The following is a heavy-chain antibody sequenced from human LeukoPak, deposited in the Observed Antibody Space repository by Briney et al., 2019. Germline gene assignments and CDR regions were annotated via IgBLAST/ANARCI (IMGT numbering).Heavy chain of an antibody. CDR2: ISAYNGNT. CDR3: ARDIVVVPAAMAYYYYGMDV. D-gene: IGHD2-2*01. V-gene: IGHV1-18*01. J-gene: IGHJ6*02. Sequence: APVKVSGKPSDSTFTPSGISGVRQAPGHELKCMGWISAYNGNTNYAQKLQGRVTMTTDTSTSTAYMELRSLRSDDTAVYYCARDIVVVPAAMAYYYYGMDVWGQGTTVTVSS. CDR1: DSTFTPSG.